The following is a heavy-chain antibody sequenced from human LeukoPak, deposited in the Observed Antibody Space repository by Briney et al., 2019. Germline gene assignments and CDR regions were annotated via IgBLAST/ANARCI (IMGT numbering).Heavy chain of an antibody. D-gene: IGHD3-16*01. CDR1: GFTFSDYY. CDR3: ARDGRPLPIPRGRTGGWYFDY. V-gene: IGHV3-11*01. Sequence: PGGSLRLSCAASGFTFSDYYMSWIRQAPGKGLEWVSYISSSGSTIYYADSVKGRFTISRDNAKNSLYLQMNSLRAEDTAVHYCARDGRPLPIPRGRTGGWYFDYWGQGTLVTVSS. CDR2: ISSSGSTI. J-gene: IGHJ4*02.